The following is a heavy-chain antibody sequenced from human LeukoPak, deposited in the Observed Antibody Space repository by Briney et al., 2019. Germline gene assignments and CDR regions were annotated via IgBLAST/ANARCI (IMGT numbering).Heavy chain of an antibody. CDR1: GFPFSSFA. D-gene: IGHD1/OR15-1a*01. J-gene: IGHJ4*02. V-gene: IGHV3-23*01. CDR3: ARSFPAFNNATWFFSFDS. Sequence: PGGSLRLSCAASGFPFSSFAMSWVRQAPGKGLEWVLSISGDGATTYYTDSVKGRFTISRDNAKNTVYLKIRILGAEDTAVYYCARSFPAFNNATWFFSFDSWGPGTLVTVSS. CDR2: ISGDGATT.